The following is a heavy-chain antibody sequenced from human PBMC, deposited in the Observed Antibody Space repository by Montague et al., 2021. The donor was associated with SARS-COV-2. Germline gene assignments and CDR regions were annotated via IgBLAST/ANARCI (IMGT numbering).Heavy chain of an antibody. CDR3: ARMRWELLGGVHYFDY. J-gene: IGHJ4*02. Sequence: PALVKPTQTLTLTCTFSGFSLSTSGMCVSWIRQPPGKALEWLALIDWDDDKYYSTSLKTRLTISKDTSKNQVVLTMTNMDPVGTATYYCARMRWELLGGVHYFDYWGQGTLVTVSS. CDR2: IDWDDDK. CDR1: GFSLSTSGMC. V-gene: IGHV2-70*01. D-gene: IGHD1-26*01.